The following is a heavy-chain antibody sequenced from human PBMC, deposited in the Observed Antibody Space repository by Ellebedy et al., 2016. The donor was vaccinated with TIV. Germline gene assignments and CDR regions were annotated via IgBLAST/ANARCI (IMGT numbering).Heavy chain of an antibody. J-gene: IGHJ4*02. CDR2: IKQDGSEK. V-gene: IGHV3-7*01. CDR1: GFTFSSYW. Sequence: GGSLRLXXAASGFTFSSYWMSWVRQAPGKGLEWVANIKQDGSEKYYVDSVKGRFTISRDNAKNSLYLQMNSLRAEDTAVYYCARDSFYDSSGYYYVPFDYWGQGTLVTVSS. D-gene: IGHD3-22*01. CDR3: ARDSFYDSSGYYYVPFDY.